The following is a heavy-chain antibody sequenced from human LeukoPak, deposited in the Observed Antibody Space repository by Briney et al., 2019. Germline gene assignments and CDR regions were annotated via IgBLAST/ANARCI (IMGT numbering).Heavy chain of an antibody. CDR2: ISSSSSYI. CDR3: ARDCGRRKILEWLNWFDP. J-gene: IGHJ5*02. D-gene: IGHD3-3*01. CDR1: GFTFSSYS. V-gene: IGHV3-21*01. Sequence: NPGGSLRLSCAASGFTFSSYSMNWVRQAPGKGLEWVSSISSSSSYIYYADSVKGRFTISRDNAKNSLYLQMNSLRAEDTAVYYCARDCGRRKILEWLNWFDPWGQGTLVTVSS.